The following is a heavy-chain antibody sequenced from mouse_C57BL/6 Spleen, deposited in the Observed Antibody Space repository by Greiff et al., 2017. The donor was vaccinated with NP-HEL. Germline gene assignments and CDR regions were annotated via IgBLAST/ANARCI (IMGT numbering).Heavy chain of an antibody. CDR3: ARSRVIYYDYDDYAMDY. CDR2: IYPGDGDT. CDR1: GYAFSSSW. D-gene: IGHD2-4*01. J-gene: IGHJ4*01. V-gene: IGHV1-82*01. Sequence: VQLQESGPELVKPGASVKISCKASGYAFSSSWMNWVKQRPGKGLEWIGRIYPGDGDTNYNGKFKGKATLTADKSSSTAYMQLSSLTSEDSAVYFCARSRVIYYDYDDYAMDYWGQGTSVTVSS.